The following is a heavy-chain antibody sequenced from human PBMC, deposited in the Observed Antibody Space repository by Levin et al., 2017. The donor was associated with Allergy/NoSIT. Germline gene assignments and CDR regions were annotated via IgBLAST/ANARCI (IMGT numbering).Heavy chain of an antibody. CDR2: TWFDGNNK. CDR1: GFTFRTSG. Sequence: LSLTCAASGFTFRTSGMHWVRQAPGKGLEWVAFTWFDGNNKYYADSVKGRFTISRDNSKNTVYLQMNSLRDEDTAVYYCARDRYSSGWYASFDSWGQGTLVTVSS. V-gene: IGHV3-33*01. CDR3: ARDRYSSGWYASFDS. D-gene: IGHD6-19*01. J-gene: IGHJ4*02.